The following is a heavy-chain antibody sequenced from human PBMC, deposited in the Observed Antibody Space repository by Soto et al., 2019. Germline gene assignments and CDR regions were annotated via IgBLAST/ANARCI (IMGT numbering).Heavy chain of an antibody. D-gene: IGHD1-26*01. CDR1: GYSFTSYW. CDR2: IDPSDSYT. V-gene: IGHV5-10-1*01. J-gene: IGHJ6*02. Sequence: GESLKISCKGSGYSFTSYWISWVRQMPGKGLEWMGRIDPSDSYTNYSPSFQGHVTISADKSISTAYLQWSSLKASDTAMYYCALHGVGHYYYYGMDVRGQRTTVTGSS. CDR3: ALHGVGHYYYYGMDV.